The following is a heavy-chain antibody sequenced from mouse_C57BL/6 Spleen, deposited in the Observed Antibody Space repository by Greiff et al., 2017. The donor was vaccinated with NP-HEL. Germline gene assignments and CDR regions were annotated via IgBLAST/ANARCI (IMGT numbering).Heavy chain of an antibody. Sequence: EVQVVESGPGLVKPSQSLSLTCSVTGYSITSGYYWNWIRQFPGNKLEWMGYISYDGSNNYNPSLKNRISITRDTSKNQFFLKLNSVTTEDTATYYCAREFYYGNFFAYWGQGTLVTVSA. CDR1: GYSITSGYY. CDR2: ISYDGSN. V-gene: IGHV3-6*01. J-gene: IGHJ3*01. CDR3: AREFYYGNFFAY. D-gene: IGHD2-1*01.